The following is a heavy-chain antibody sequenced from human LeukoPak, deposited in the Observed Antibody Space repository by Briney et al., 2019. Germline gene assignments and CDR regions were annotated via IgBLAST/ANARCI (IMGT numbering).Heavy chain of an antibody. CDR1: GFTFSSYA. Sequence: PGGSLTLSCAPSGFTFSSYAMHSVRHARGKGLEYVSAISRNGGTTYYANSVRSRFTISRDNSKNTLYLQMGTLRAGAMAVYYCAKNEGGGVSTANLFDYWGQGTLVTVSS. V-gene: IGHV3-64*01. D-gene: IGHD3-16*01. CDR2: ISRNGGTT. J-gene: IGHJ4*02. CDR3: AKNEGGGVSTANLFDY.